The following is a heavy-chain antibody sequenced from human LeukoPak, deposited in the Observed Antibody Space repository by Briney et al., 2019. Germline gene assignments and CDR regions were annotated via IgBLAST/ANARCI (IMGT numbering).Heavy chain of an antibody. CDR3: AKGVIPAAFLNWFDP. CDR1: GFTFSSYA. J-gene: IGHJ5*02. V-gene: IGHV3-23*01. D-gene: IGHD2-2*01. Sequence: PGGSLRLSCAASGFTFSSYAMSWVRQAPGKGLEWVSAISGSGGSTYYADSVKGRFTISRGNSKNTLYLQMNSLRAEDTAVYYCAKGVIPAAFLNWFDPWGQGTLVTVSS. CDR2: ISGSGGST.